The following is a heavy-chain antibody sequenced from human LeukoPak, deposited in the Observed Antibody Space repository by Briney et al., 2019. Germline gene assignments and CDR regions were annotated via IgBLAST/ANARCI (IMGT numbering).Heavy chain of an antibody. CDR3: AARKVRGVWFYLDY. V-gene: IGHV3-23*01. J-gene: IGHJ4*02. CDR1: GFTVSAYA. D-gene: IGHD3-10*01. Sequence: GGSLRLPCAASGFTVSAYAMAWVRQAPGKGLEWVSTIYDDNTYYADSVEGRFAISTDNSKNTLYLQMNSLRVEDTAVYFCAARKVRGVWFYLDYWGQGTLVTVSS. CDR2: IYDDNT.